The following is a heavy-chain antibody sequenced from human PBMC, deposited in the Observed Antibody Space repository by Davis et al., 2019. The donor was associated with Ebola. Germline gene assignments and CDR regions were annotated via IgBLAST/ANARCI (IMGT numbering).Heavy chain of an antibody. CDR1: VRTFSSYT. CDR3: ARVGSYGYNWFDP. D-gene: IGHD5-18*01. J-gene: IGHJ5*02. Sequence: SVKVSCKASVRTFSSYTISWVRQAPGQGLEWMGRIIPILGIANYAQKFQGRVTITADKSTSTAYMELSSLRSEDPAVYYCARVGSYGYNWFDPWGQGTLVTVSS. V-gene: IGHV1-69*02. CDR2: IIPILGIA.